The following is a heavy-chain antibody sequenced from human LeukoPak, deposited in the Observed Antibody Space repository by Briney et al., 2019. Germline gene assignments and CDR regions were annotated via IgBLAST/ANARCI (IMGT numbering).Heavy chain of an antibody. CDR1: GFTFSSYG. CDR3: AKGHTRIFGVIIRNYYYMDV. J-gene: IGHJ6*03. V-gene: IGHV3-30*02. D-gene: IGHD3-3*02. CDR2: IRYDGGKK. Sequence: PGGSLRLSCAASGFTFSSYGMHWVRQAPGKGLEWVAFIRYDGGKKYYADSVKGRFTISRDNSKNTLYLQMNSLRAEDTAVYYCAKGHTRIFGVIIRNYYYMDVWGKGTTVTVSS.